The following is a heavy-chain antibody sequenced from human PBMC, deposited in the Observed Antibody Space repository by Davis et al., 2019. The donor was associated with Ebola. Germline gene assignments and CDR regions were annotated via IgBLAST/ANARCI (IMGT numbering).Heavy chain of an antibody. V-gene: IGHV1-46*01. CDR2: INPSGGST. CDR1: GYTFTSYY. Sequence: ASVKVSCKASGYTFTSYYMHWVRQAPGQGLEWMGIINPSGGSTSYAQKFQGRVTMTRDTSTSTVYMELRSLRSDDTAVYYCAREGSGWDKDYWGQGTLVTVSS. J-gene: IGHJ4*02. CDR3: AREGSGWDKDY. D-gene: IGHD6-19*01.